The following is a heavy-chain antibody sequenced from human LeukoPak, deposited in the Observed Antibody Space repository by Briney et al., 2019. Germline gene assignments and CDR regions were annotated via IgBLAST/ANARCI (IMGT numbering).Heavy chain of an antibody. J-gene: IGHJ3*02. CDR2: ISSSSSTI. Sequence: PGGSLRLSCAASGFTFSSYSMNWVRQAPGKGLEWVSYISSSSSTIYYADSVKGRFTMSRDNSNNTLYLQMNSLRAEDTAVYYCARSAPAFDIWGRGTMVTVSS. D-gene: IGHD6-13*01. CDR3: ARSAPAFDI. V-gene: IGHV3-48*01. CDR1: GFTFSSYS.